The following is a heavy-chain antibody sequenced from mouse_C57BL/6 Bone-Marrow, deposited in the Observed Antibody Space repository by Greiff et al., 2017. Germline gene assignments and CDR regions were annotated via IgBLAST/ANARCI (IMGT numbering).Heavy chain of an antibody. V-gene: IGHV1-15*01. CDR2: IDPETGGT. J-gene: IGHJ4*01. CDR3: TRGGYYGSSSYDAMDY. Sequence: VQLQQSGAELVRPGASVTLSCKASGYTFTDYEMHWVKQTPVHGLEWIGAIDPETGGTAYNQKFKGKAILTADKSSSTAYLELRSLTSEDSAVYYCTRGGYYGSSSYDAMDYWGQGTSVTVSS. CDR1: GYTFTDYE. D-gene: IGHD1-1*01.